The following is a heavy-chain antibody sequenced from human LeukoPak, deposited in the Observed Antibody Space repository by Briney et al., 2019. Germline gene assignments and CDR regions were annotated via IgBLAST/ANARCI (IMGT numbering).Heavy chain of an antibody. CDR3: ARGPSSWYYYFDY. V-gene: IGHV3-30*04. CDR2: ISYDGSNK. D-gene: IGHD6-13*01. CDR1: GFTFSSYA. Sequence: GGSLRLSCAASGFTFSSYAMHWVRQAPGKGLEWVAVISYDGSNKYYADSVKGRFTISRDNSKNTLYLQMNSPRAEDTAVYYCARGPSSWYYYFDYWGQGTLVTVSS. J-gene: IGHJ4*02.